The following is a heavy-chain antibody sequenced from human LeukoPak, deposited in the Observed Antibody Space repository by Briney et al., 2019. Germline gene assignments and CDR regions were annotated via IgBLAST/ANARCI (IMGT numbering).Heavy chain of an antibody. D-gene: IGHD6-13*01. J-gene: IGHJ5*02. CDR1: GGSISSSSYY. V-gene: IGHV4-39*07. Sequence: SETLSLTCSVSGGSISSSSYYWGWIRQPRGKGLEWIGSIYYSGSTYYNPSLKSRVTISVDTSKNQFSLKLSSGTAADTAVYYCARDQQLEPYNWFDRWGQGTLVTVSS. CDR3: ARDQQLEPYNWFDR. CDR2: IYYSGST.